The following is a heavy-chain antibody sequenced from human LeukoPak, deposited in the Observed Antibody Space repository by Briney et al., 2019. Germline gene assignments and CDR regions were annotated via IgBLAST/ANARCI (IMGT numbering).Heavy chain of an antibody. V-gene: IGHV3-30*04. CDR2: ISYDGSNK. CDR1: GFTFSDCA. Sequence: SGGSLRLSCAASGFTFSDCAMHWVRQAPGKGLEWVTVISYDGSNKYYADSVKGRVTISRDNSKNTLYLQMNSLRGEDTAVYYCARLSGSYYYYYYYMDVWGKGTSVTVSS. CDR3: ARLSGSYYYYYYYMDV. D-gene: IGHD1-26*01. J-gene: IGHJ6*03.